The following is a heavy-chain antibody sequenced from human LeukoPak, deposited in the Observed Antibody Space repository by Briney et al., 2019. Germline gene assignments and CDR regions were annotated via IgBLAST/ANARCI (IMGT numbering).Heavy chain of an antibody. CDR2: IIPIFGTA. V-gene: IGHV1-69*13. Sequence: GASVKVSCKASGGTFSSYAISWVRQAPGQGLEWMGGIIPIFGTANYAQKFQGRVTITADESTSTAYMELSSLRSEDTAVYYCARDSRIWFGRYYFDYWGQGTLVTVSS. CDR1: GGTFSSYA. D-gene: IGHD3-10*01. CDR3: ARDSRIWFGRYYFDY. J-gene: IGHJ4*02.